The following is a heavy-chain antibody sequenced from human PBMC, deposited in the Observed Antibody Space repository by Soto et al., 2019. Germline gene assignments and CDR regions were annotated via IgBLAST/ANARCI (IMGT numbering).Heavy chain of an antibody. J-gene: IGHJ2*01. CDR2: ISSSSSYI. V-gene: IGHV3-21*01. Sequence: EVQLVESGGGLVKPGGSLRLSCAASGFTFSTYSMNWFRQAPGKGLECVSSISSSSSYIYYADSVKGRFTISRDNAKNSLYLQMNSLRAEDTAVYYCARPDRDWYFDLWGRGTLVTVSS. CDR1: GFTFSTYS. CDR3: ARPDRDWYFDL.